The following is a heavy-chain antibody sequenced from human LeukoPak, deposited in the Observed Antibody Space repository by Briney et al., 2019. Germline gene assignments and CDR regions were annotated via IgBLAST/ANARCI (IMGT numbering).Heavy chain of an antibody. Sequence: ASVKVSCKASGYTFTSYDTNWVRQATGQGLEWMGWMNPNSGNTGYAQKFQGRVTMTRNTSISTAYMELSSLRSEDTAVYYCARVARKGIAVAGTVWFDPWGQGTLVTVSS. CDR3: ARVARKGIAVAGTVWFDP. V-gene: IGHV1-8*01. J-gene: IGHJ5*02. D-gene: IGHD6-19*01. CDR2: MNPNSGNT. CDR1: GYTFTSYD.